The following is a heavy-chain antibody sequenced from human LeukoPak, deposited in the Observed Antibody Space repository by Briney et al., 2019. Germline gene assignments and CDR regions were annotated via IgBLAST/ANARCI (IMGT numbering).Heavy chain of an antibody. Sequence: GGSLRLSCAASGFTFSTYTMYWVRQAPGKGLEWVAVISHDGNDKYYADSVKGRFTISRDNSKNTLFLQMNSLSDDDTAVYSCARITSFYYFDSWGQGTLVTVYS. J-gene: IGHJ4*02. CDR1: GFTFSTYT. D-gene: IGHD1-20*01. V-gene: IGHV3-30*04. CDR3: ARITSFYYFDS. CDR2: ISHDGNDK.